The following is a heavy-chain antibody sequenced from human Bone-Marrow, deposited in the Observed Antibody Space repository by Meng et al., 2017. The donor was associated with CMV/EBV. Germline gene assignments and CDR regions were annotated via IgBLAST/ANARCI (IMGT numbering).Heavy chain of an antibody. D-gene: IGHD5-18*01. V-gene: IGHV1-2*02. CDR3: ARGRYSYGYGAFDI. Sequence: ASVKVSCKASGYTFTGYYMHWVRQAPGQGLEWMGWINPNSGGTNYEQKFQGRVTMTRDTSISTAYMELSRLRSDDTAVYYCARGRYSYGYGAFDIWGQGTMVTVSS. CDR1: GYTFTGYY. CDR2: INPNSGGT. J-gene: IGHJ3*02.